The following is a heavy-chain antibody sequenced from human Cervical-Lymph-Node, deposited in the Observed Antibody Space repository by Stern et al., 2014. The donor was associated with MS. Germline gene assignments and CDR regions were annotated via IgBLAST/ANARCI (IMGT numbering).Heavy chain of an antibody. CDR1: GFSFSRYA. Sequence: VQLVESGGGVVQPGRFLRLSCAASGFSFSRYAMHWVRQAPGKGLEWVALIWYDGSNPYYADSVTGRFTISRDNFKNTLYLQMNSLRAEDTAVYYCASAHSSSHYYFDYWGQGTLVSVSS. J-gene: IGHJ4*02. CDR3: ASAHSSSHYYFDY. V-gene: IGHV3-33*01. CDR2: IWYDGSNP. D-gene: IGHD6-13*01.